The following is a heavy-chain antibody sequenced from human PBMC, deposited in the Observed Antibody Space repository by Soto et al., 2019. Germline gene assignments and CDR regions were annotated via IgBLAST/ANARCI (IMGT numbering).Heavy chain of an antibody. D-gene: IGHD5-12*01. CDR2: ISSSSSYI. J-gene: IGHJ4*02. CDR3: ARDGPGGAEYSGYDLPGFFDY. CDR1: GFTFSSYS. V-gene: IGHV3-21*01. Sequence: GGSLRLSCAASGFTFSSYSMNWVRQAPGKGLEWVSSISSSSSYIYYADSVKGRFTISRDNAKNSLYLQMNSLRAEDTAVYYCARDGPGGAEYSGYDLPGFFDYWGQGTLVTVSS.